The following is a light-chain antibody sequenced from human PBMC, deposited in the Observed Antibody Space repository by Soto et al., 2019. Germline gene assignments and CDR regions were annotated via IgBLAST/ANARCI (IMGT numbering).Light chain of an antibody. CDR1: SSDVGGYNY. CDR2: EVT. V-gene: IGLV2-8*01. CDR3: LSYAASNTYV. J-gene: IGLJ1*01. Sequence: QSVLTQPPSASGSPGQSVTISCTGTSSDVGGYNYVSWYLQHPGKAPKLVIYEVTKRPSGVPDRFTGSKSGNTASLTVSGLQAEDEADYYCLSYAASNTYVFGTGTKLTVL.